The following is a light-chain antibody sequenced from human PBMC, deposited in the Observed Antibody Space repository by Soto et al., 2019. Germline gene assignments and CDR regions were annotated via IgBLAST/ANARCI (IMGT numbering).Light chain of an antibody. Sequence: EIVMTQSPATLSVFPGERATLSCRASQSVSIHLAWYQQKPGQAPRLLIYGASTRATGIPARFSGSGSGTEFTLTISSLQSEDFAVYYCQQYNNWPRTFGQGTKVDIK. CDR1: QSVSIH. V-gene: IGKV3-15*01. J-gene: IGKJ1*01. CDR3: QQYNNWPRT. CDR2: GAS.